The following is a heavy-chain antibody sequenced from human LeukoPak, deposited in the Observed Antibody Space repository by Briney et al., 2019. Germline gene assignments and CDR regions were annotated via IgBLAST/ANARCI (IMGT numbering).Heavy chain of an antibody. J-gene: IGHJ1*01. V-gene: IGHV4-59*01. CDR3: VSATLNTLPH. CDR1: GGPLTSYY. D-gene: IGHD2-2*02. Sequence: NPWETLSLTCTVSGGPLTSYYWTWIRQSPGKGLEWIGYVYSTGSTNYHPSLKSRVTISLDTSKTQFSLKLHSVTAADTAVYYCVSATLNTLPHWGQGTLVTLPS. CDR2: VYSTGST.